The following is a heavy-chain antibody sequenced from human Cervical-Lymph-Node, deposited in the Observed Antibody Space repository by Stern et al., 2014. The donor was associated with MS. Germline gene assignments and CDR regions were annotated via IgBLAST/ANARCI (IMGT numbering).Heavy chain of an antibody. J-gene: IGHJ4*02. Sequence: QVTLKESGPALVKPTQTLTLTCSFSGFSFITSGTSVSWIRQPPGRALEWLARIDWNDKTFYNSSQMTRLTISKDTSKNQVVLTMTNVDPVDTATYYCARMMGSGYRHYFDYWGQGIPVTVSS. D-gene: IGHD3-3*01. CDR1: GFSFITSGTS. V-gene: IGHV2-70*04. CDR2: IDWNDKT. CDR3: ARMMGSGYRHYFDY.